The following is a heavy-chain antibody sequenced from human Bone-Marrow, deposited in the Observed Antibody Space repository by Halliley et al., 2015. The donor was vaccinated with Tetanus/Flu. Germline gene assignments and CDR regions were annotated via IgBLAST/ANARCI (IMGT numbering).Heavy chain of an antibody. V-gene: IGHV3-66*01. Sequence: YTEGATYSADSVKGRFTISRDDSQNTVYLQMKNLRAEDTAVYYCARDGVKRDVFPGPRYGLDVWGQGTTVTASS. CDR3: ARDGVKRDVFPGPRYGLDV. CDR2: YTEGAT. D-gene: IGHD3-10*01. J-gene: IGHJ6*02.